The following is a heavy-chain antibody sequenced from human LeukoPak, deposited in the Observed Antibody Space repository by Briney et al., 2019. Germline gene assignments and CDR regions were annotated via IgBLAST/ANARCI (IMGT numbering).Heavy chain of an antibody. CDR3: ARGPTLEAVAGRGRGFDY. D-gene: IGHD6-19*01. Sequence: ASVKVSCKASGYTFTSYYTHWVRQAPGQGLEWMGIINPSGGSTSYAQKFQGRVTMTRDTSTSTVYMELSSLRSEDTAVYYCARGPTLEAVAGRGRGFDYWGQGTLVTVSS. V-gene: IGHV1-46*01. CDR2: INPSGGST. CDR1: GYTFTSYY. J-gene: IGHJ4*02.